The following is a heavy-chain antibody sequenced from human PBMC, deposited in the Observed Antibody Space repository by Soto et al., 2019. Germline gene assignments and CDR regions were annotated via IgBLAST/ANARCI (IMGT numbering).Heavy chain of an antibody. J-gene: IGHJ4*02. CDR1: GFTFDDYA. D-gene: IGHD2-15*01. CDR2: INWNSGSI. CDR3: AKLRCTGGSCYSDY. V-gene: IGHV3-9*01. Sequence: EVQLVESGGDLVQPGRSPRLSCAASGFTFDDYAFHWVRQAPGKGLEWVSSINWNSGSIAYADSVKGRFTISRDNAKNSLYLQMNSLRPEDTALYYCAKLRCTGGSCYSDYWGQGTLVTVSS.